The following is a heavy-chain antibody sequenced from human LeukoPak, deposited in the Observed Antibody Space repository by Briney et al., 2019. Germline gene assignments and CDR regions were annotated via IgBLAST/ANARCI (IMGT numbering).Heavy chain of an antibody. V-gene: IGHV3-7*01. CDR3: ATWGGLGDY. CDR2: IKQDGREK. J-gene: IGHJ4*02. D-gene: IGHD3-16*01. CDR1: GFTFSNYW. Sequence: GGSPRLSCAASGFTFSNYWMTWVRQAPGKGLEWVANIKQDGREKYYVDSVKGRFTISRDNAKNSLYLQMNSLRADDTAVYYCATWGGLGDYWGQGTLVTVSS.